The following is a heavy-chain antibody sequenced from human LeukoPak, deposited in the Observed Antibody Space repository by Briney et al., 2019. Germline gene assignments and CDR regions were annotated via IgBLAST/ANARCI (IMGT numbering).Heavy chain of an antibody. D-gene: IGHD7-27*01. V-gene: IGHV3-30-3*02. J-gene: IGHJ4*02. CDR2: ISYDGSNK. Sequence: GGSLRLSCAASGFTFSSYAMHWVRQAPGKGLEWVAVISYDGSNKYYADSVKGRFTISRDNSKNTLYLQMNSLRAEDTAVYYCAKETGIEQPRGYYFDYWGQGTLVTVSS. CDR1: GFTFSSYA. CDR3: AKETGIEQPRGYYFDY.